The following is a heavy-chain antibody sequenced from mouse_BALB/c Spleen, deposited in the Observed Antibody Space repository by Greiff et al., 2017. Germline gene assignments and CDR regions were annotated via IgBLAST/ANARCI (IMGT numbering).Heavy chain of an antibody. Sequence: EVKLVESGGGLVQPGGSRKLSCAASGFTFSSFGMHWVRQAPEKGLEWVAYISSGSSTIYYADTVKGRFTISRDNPKNTLFLQMTSLRSEDTAMYYCARSPQLALDYWGQGTTLTVSS. CDR1: GFTFSSFG. V-gene: IGHV5-17*02. D-gene: IGHD4-1*02. J-gene: IGHJ2*01. CDR2: ISSGSSTI. CDR3: ARSPQLALDY.